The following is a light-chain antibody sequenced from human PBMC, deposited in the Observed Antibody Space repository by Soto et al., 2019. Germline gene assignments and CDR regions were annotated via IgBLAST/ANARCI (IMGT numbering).Light chain of an antibody. V-gene: IGKV3-20*01. Sequence: VFTQSPSTLFLSLGGRSPLSFRASQSISSTSLAWYQQKPGQAPRLLIYGASTRATGIPDRFSGSESGTDFTLTISRLEPEDFVVYYCQQYGNSPFTFGQGTRLEI. CDR1: QSISSTS. CDR2: GAS. CDR3: QQYGNSPFT. J-gene: IGKJ5*01.